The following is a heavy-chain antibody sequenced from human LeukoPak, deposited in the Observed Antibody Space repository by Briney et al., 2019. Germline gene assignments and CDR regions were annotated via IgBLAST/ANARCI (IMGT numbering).Heavy chain of an antibody. V-gene: IGHV3-23*01. Sequence: GGSLRLSCAPSGFTFSRYAMNWVRQAPGKGLEWVSIISNSGGSTIYADSVKGRFTISRDNSKNILYLQMNSLRAEDTAMYYCARVDVIYYYYMDVWGKGTTVTVSS. J-gene: IGHJ6*03. CDR2: ISNSGGST. D-gene: IGHD2-21*01. CDR3: ARVDVIYYYYMDV. CDR1: GFTFSRYA.